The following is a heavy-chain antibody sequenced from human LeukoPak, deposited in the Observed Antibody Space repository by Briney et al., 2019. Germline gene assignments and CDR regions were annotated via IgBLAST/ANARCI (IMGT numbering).Heavy chain of an antibody. CDR2: IYPDDSDS. CDR3: ARSGSSSGRYEDY. Sequence: GDSLKISWKASGYSFTTYWIGWVRQMPGKGLEWMGNIYPDDSDSRYSPSFQGQVTISADRSINTAYLQWSSLKASDTAIYYCARSGSSSGRYEDYWGQGTLVTVSS. D-gene: IGHD6-25*01. J-gene: IGHJ4*02. V-gene: IGHV5-51*01. CDR1: GYSFTTYW.